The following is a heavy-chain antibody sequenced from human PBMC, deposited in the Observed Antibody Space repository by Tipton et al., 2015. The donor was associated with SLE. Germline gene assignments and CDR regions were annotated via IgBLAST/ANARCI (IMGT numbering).Heavy chain of an antibody. D-gene: IGHD3-22*01. V-gene: IGHV3-23*01. CDR3: AAAASSYYYDKIGCPPH. Sequence: SLRLSCAASGFTFSSYSLTWVRQAPGKGLQWVTTISSSGVRTYYATSVKGRFTISRDESKNTLFLQMNSLRAEDTALYFCAAAASSYYYDKIGCPPHWGQGALVTVSS. J-gene: IGHJ4*02. CDR1: GFTFSSYS. CDR2: ISSSGVRT.